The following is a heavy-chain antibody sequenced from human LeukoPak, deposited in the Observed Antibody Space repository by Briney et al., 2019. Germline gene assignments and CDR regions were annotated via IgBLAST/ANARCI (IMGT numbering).Heavy chain of an antibody. V-gene: IGHV1-18*01. CDR1: GYTFTSYS. D-gene: IGHD1-7*01. CDR3: ARYPLSYTGNWHYFFDY. Sequence: GASVKVSCKASGYTFTSYSLNWVRQAPGQGLEWMGWISTYNGNTNYAEKLQGRVTMTSDTSTSTAYMDLRSLTPDDTAFYYCARYPLSYTGNWHYFFDYWGQGTLLTVSS. J-gene: IGHJ4*02. CDR2: ISTYNGNT.